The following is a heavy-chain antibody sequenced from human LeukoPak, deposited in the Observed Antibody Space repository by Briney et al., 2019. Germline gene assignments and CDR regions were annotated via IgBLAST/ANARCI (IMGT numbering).Heavy chain of an antibody. CDR1: GGSISSSSYY. V-gene: IGHV4-61*01. CDR2: IYYSGST. Sequence: SETLSLTCTVSGGSISSSSYYWSWIRQPPGKGLEWIGYIYYSGSTNYNPSLKSRVTISVDTSKNQFSLKLSSVTAADTAVYYCAKAHSSWFPTDYYGMDVWGQGTTVTVSS. CDR3: AKAHSSWFPTDYYGMDV. J-gene: IGHJ6*02. D-gene: IGHD6-13*01.